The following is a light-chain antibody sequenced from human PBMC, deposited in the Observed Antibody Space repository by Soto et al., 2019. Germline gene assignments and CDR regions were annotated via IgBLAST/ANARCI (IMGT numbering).Light chain of an antibody. Sequence: EIVMTQSPATLSVSPGERATLSCRASQSVNSTLAWYQQKPGQAPKLLIYGASTRSTGIPARFSGSGSGTEFTLTISSLQSEDFAVYYCQQYNNWPPWTFGQGTKVESK. V-gene: IGKV3-15*01. CDR3: QQYNNWPPWT. CDR1: QSVNST. J-gene: IGKJ1*01. CDR2: GAS.